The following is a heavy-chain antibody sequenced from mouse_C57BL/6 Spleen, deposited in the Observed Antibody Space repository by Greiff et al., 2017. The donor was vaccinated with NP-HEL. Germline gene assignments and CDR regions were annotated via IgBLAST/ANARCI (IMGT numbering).Heavy chain of an antibody. CDR3: ARYRPTMVTTGMDY. V-gene: IGHV7-3*01. CDR1: GFTFTDYY. Sequence: EVKLMESGGGLVQPGGSLSLSCAASGFTFTDYYMSWVRQPPGKALEWLGFIRNKANGYTTAYSASVKGRFTISRDNSQSILYLQMHALRAEDSATYYCARYRPTMVTTGMDYWGQGTSVTVSS. D-gene: IGHD2-2*01. CDR2: IRNKANGYTT. J-gene: IGHJ4*01.